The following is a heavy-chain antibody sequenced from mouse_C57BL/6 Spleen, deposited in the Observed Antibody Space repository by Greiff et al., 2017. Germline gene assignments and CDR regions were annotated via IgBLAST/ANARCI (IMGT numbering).Heavy chain of an antibody. Sequence: VQLQQSGPELVKPGASVKISCKASGYAFSSSWMNWVKQRPGQGLEWIGRIYPGDGDTNYNGKFKGKGTLTADKSSSTAYMQLSSLTSEDSAVYFCARYPYYYGSSDYYAMDYWGQGTSVTVSS. J-gene: IGHJ4*01. CDR1: GYAFSSSW. D-gene: IGHD1-1*01. CDR2: IYPGDGDT. CDR3: ARYPYYYGSSDYYAMDY. V-gene: IGHV1-82*01.